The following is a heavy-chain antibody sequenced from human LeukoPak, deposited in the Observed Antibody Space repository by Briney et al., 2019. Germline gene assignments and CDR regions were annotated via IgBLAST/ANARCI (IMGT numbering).Heavy chain of an antibody. V-gene: IGHV3-30-3*01. D-gene: IGHD6-13*01. CDR2: ISFDGSNK. CDR3: ARDTYRSSWSYFDF. CDR1: GFTFNNYA. Sequence: PGRSLRLSCAASGFTFNNYAMHWVRQAPGKGLEWVAVISFDGSNKDYADSVKGRFSISRDNSKNTLYLQMNSLRAEDTAVYHCARDTYRSSWSYFDFWGQGTLVTVSS. J-gene: IGHJ4*02.